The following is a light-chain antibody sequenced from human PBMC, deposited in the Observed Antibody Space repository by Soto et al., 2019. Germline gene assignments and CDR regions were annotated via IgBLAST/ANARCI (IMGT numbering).Light chain of an antibody. J-gene: IGLJ2*01. V-gene: IGLV3-21*04. Sequence: SYELTQPPSVSVAPGKTARITCGGNNIGSKSVHWYQQKPGQAPVVVIYYDSDRPSGIPERFSGSKSGNTATLTISRVEAGDEADYYCQVWDSSSDHPVVFGGGTKLTVL. CDR2: YDS. CDR1: NIGSKS. CDR3: QVWDSSSDHPVV.